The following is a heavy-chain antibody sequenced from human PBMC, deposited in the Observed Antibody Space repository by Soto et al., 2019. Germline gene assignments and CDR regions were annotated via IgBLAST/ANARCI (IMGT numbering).Heavy chain of an antibody. J-gene: IGHJ4*02. Sequence: QVQLVQSGAELRKPGASVKVSCKASGYSFSSYGINWVRQAPGQGLEWMGWINTYNGNRNYAQKFEDRVTMTTATSTNTVYMELRSLKSEDTAIYYCARDRLRGYDSSGFYSWGQGTLVTVSS. D-gene: IGHD3-22*01. CDR3: ARDRLRGYDSSGFYS. CDR2: INTYNGNR. CDR1: GYSFSSYG. V-gene: IGHV1-18*01.